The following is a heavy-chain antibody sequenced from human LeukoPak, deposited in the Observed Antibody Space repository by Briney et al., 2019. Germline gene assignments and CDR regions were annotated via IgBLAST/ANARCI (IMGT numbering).Heavy chain of an antibody. CDR2: ISGSGGST. J-gene: IGHJ3*02. CDR1: GFTFSSYA. CDR3: ARDGFSGYASFDI. V-gene: IGHV3-23*01. Sequence: GGSLRLSCAASGFTFSSYAMSWVRQAPGKGLEWVSAISGSGGSTYYADSVKGRFTISRDNSKNTLYLQMGSLRAEDMAVYYCARDGFSGYASFDIWGQGTMVTVSS. D-gene: IGHD5-12*01.